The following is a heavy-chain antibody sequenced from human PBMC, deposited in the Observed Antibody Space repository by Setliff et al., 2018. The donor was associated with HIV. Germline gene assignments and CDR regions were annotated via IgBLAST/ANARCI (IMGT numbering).Heavy chain of an antibody. V-gene: IGHV3-7*03. Sequence: PGGSLRLSCVASGFTFSNFAMHWVRQVPGKGLEWVANINQDGSEKKYVDSMKGRLTISRDNAKNSLYLQMTSLRAEDTALYFCARDPRTDSSYAWFDSWGQGTLVTVSS. CDR1: GFTFSNFA. CDR3: ARDPRTDSSYAWFDS. CDR2: INQDGSEK. D-gene: IGHD6-6*01. J-gene: IGHJ5*01.